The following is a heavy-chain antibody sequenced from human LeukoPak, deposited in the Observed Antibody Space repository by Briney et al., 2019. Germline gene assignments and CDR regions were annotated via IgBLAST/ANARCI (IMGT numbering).Heavy chain of an antibody. J-gene: IGHJ4*02. Sequence: GGSLRLSCAASGFTFSSYAMSWVRQASGKGLEWVSAISGSGGSTYYADSVKGRFTISRDNSKNTLYLQMNSLRAEDTAVYYCAKRPYCSGGSCYPFDYWGQGTLVTVSS. V-gene: IGHV3-23*01. CDR2: ISGSGGST. CDR1: GFTFSSYA. CDR3: AKRPYCSGGSCYPFDY. D-gene: IGHD2-15*01.